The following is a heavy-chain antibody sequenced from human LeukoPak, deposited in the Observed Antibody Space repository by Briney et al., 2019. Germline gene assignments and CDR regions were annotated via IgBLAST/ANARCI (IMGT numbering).Heavy chain of an antibody. CDR3: ASSPRFVGATETYYYYYMDV. CDR2: IIPIFGTA. V-gene: IGHV1-69*13. D-gene: IGHD1-26*01. Sequence: ASVKASCKASGGTFSSYAISWVRQAPGQGLEWMGGIIPIFGTANYAQKFQGRVTITADESTSTAYMELSSLRSEDTAVYYCASSPRFVGATETYYYYYMDVWGKGTTVTISS. J-gene: IGHJ6*03. CDR1: GGTFSSYA.